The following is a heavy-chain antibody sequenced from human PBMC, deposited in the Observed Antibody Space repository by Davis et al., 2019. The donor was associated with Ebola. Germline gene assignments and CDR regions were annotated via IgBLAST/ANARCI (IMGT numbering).Heavy chain of an antibody. D-gene: IGHD3-9*01. J-gene: IGHJ4*02. Sequence: ASVKVSCKSYGYTFTSYGLVWVRQAPGLGLEWMGWISGFNTNTNFAQKFQGRVTVSKDTSTNTAYMDLRSLTSDDTAIYYCARAPNYDVLTGKSSYYFDYWGQGTLVTVSS. CDR1: GYTFTSYG. CDR3: ARAPNYDVLTGKSSYYFDY. CDR2: ISGFNTNT. V-gene: IGHV1-18*04.